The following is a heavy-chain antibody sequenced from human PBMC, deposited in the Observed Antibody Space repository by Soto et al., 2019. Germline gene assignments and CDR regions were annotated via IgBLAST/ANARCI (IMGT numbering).Heavy chain of an antibody. CDR3: AHSPQFWSGYSYYYYGMDV. Sequence: SGPTLVNPTQTLTLTCTFSGFSLSTRGVGVGWIRQPPGNALEWLALIYWNDDKRYSPSLKSRLTITKDTSKNQVVLTMTNMDPVDTATYYCAHSPQFWSGYSYYYYGMDVWGQGTTVTVSS. CDR2: IYWNDDK. D-gene: IGHD3-3*01. CDR1: GFSLSTRGVG. V-gene: IGHV2-5*01. J-gene: IGHJ6*02.